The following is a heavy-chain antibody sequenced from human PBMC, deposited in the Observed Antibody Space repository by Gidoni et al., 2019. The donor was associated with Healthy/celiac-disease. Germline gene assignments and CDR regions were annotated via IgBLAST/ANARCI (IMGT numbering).Heavy chain of an antibody. J-gene: IGHJ4*02. CDR3: ARAMVRGANPSPFDY. Sequence: QVQLVQSGAEVKKPGSSVKVSCKASGGTFSSYTISWVRQAPGQGLEWMGRIIPILGIANYAQKFQGRVTITADKSTSTAYMELSSLRSEDTAVYYCARAMVRGANPSPFDYWGQGTLVTVSS. D-gene: IGHD3-10*01. V-gene: IGHV1-69*02. CDR2: IIPILGIA. CDR1: GGTFSSYT.